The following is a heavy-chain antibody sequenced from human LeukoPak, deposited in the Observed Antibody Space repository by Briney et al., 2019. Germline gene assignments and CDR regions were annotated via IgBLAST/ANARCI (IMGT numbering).Heavy chain of an antibody. CDR2: ISSNGGST. J-gene: IGHJ3*02. CDR1: GFTFSSYA. CDR3: ARYYDFWSGYYRDDAFDI. V-gene: IGHV3-64*01. D-gene: IGHD3-3*01. Sequence: GGSLRLSCAASGFTFSSYAMHWVRQAPGKGLEYVSAISSNGGSTYYANSVKGRFTISRDNSKNTLYLQMGSLRAEDMAVYYCARYYDFWSGYYRDDAFDIWGQGTMVTVSS.